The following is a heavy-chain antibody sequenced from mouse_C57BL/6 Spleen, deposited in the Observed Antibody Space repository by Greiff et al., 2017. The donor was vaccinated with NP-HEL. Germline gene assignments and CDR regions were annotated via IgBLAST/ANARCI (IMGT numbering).Heavy chain of an antibody. CDR1: GYTFTSYW. V-gene: IGHV1-55*01. Sequence: QVQLQQPGAELVKPGASVKMSCKASGYTFTSYWITWVKQRPGQGLEWIGDIYPGSGSTNYNEKFKSKATLTVDTSSSTAYMQRSSLTSEDSAVYYCARCYDYDDYYAMGYWGQGASVTVAP. CDR3: ARCYDYDDYYAMGY. CDR2: IYPGSGST. D-gene: IGHD2-4*01. J-gene: IGHJ4*01.